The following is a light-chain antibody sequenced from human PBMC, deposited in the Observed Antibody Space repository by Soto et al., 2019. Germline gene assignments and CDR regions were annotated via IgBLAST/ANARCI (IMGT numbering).Light chain of an antibody. J-gene: IGLJ1*01. CDR3: SSFGARNNI. CDR1: SGDVGSYNY. CDR2: EVT. Sequence: QSALTQPPSASGSPGQSVTISCTGTSGDVGSYNYVSWYQQHPGKAPKLIIYEVTKRPSGVPDRFSGSNSGNTASLTVSGLQPEDEAYYYCSSFGARNNIFGTGTKLTV. V-gene: IGLV2-8*01.